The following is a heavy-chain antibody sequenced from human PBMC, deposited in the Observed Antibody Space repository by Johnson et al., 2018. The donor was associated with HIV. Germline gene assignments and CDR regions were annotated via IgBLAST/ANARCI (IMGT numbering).Heavy chain of an antibody. CDR2: ISYDGSNK. V-gene: IGHV3-30-3*01. CDR3: ASGAAAAPDAFDI. D-gene: IGHD6-13*01. J-gene: IGHJ3*02. CDR1: GFTFSSYA. Sequence: QVQLVESGGGVVQPGRSLRLSCAASGFTFSSYAMHWVRQAPGKGLEWVAVISYDGSNKYYADSVKGRFTISRDNSKNTLYLQMNSLRAEDTAVYYCASGAAAAPDAFDIWGQG.